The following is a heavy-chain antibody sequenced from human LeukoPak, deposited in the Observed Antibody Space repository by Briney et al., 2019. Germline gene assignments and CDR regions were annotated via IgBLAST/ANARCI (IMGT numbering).Heavy chain of an antibody. CDR1: GFSLSRNG. J-gene: IGHJ4*02. V-gene: IGHV3-30*02. CDR2: ILSDGSYE. CDR3: ARGTWGVEQQLYY. Sequence: GGSLRLSCATSGFSLSRNGMHWVRQAPGQGLEWVAFILSDGSYEYYADSVKGRFTISRDTSRNTLFLQMNSLRTEDTAVYYCARGTWGVEQQLYYWGQGTLVTVSS. D-gene: IGHD6-13*01.